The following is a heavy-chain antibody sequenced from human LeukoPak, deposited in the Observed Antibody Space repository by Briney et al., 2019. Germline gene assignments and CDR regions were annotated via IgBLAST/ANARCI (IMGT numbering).Heavy chain of an antibody. J-gene: IGHJ3*02. CDR2: INPSGGST. CDR3: ARGRASCSGGSCYSGFRWELLKGAFDI. V-gene: IGHV1-46*01. CDR1: GYTFTSYY. D-gene: IGHD2-15*01. Sequence: ASAKVSCKASGYTFTSYYMHWVRQAPGQGLEWMGIINPSGGSTSYAQKFQGRVTMTRDMSTSTVYMELSSLRSEDTAVYYCARGRASCSGGSCYSGFRWELLKGAFDIWGQGTMVTVSS.